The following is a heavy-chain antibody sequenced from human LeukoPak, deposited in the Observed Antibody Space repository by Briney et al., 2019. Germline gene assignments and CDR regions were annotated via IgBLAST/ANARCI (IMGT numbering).Heavy chain of an antibody. J-gene: IGHJ4*02. V-gene: IGHV1-58*01. D-gene: IGHD3-16*01. CDR2: IAVGSGKT. Sequence: ASVKVSCKASGFTFTRSAVQWVRRARGQGLEWIGWIAVGSGKTNFAQKFQERVTITRDMSTRTAYMELSSLRSEDTAVYYCAADITNSYGYMSLDYWGQGSLVTVSS. CDR1: GFTFTRSA. CDR3: AADITNSYGYMSLDY.